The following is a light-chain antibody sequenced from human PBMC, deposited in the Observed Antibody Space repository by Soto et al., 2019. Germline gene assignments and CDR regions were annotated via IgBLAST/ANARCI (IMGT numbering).Light chain of an antibody. Sequence: QSVLTQPPSVSGAPGQRVTISCTGTYSNIGAGYDVHWYQQLPGTAPKLLIYDTNNRPSGVPDRFSGPKSGTSASLAITGLQAEDEADYYCQSYDRSLNGPVVFGGGTKLTVL. CDR3: QSYDRSLNGPVV. J-gene: IGLJ2*01. CDR2: DTN. V-gene: IGLV1-40*01. CDR1: YSNIGAGYD.